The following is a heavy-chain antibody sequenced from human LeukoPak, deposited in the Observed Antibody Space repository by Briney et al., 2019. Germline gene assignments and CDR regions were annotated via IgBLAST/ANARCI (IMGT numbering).Heavy chain of an antibody. Sequence: SETLSLTCTVSGGSISNGYYWGWIRQPPGKGLEWIGSIYHSGNTYYNPSLKSRVTISVDTSKNQFSLKLRSVTAADTAVYYCAREVVTASTPDYWGQGTLVTVSS. CDR3: AREVVTASTPDY. J-gene: IGHJ4*02. V-gene: IGHV4-38-2*02. CDR2: IYHSGNT. CDR1: GGSISNGYY. D-gene: IGHD2-21*02.